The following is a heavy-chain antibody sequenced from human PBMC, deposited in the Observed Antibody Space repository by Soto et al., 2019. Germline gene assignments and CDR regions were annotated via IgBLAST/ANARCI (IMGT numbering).Heavy chain of an antibody. V-gene: IGHV4-34*01. CDR2: INHSGST. J-gene: IGHJ6*03. D-gene: IGHD3-10*01. CDR3: ARAFLRGSWSYSYYYYYMDV. Sequence: SETLSLTCAVYGGSFSGYYWSWIRQPPGKGLEWIGEINHSGSTNYNPSLKSRVTISVDTSKNQFSLKLSSVTAADTAVYYCARAFLRGSWSYSYYYYYMDVWGKGTTVTVSS. CDR1: GGSFSGYY.